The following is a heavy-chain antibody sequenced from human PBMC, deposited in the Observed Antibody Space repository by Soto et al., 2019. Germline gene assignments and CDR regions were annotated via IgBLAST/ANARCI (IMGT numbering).Heavy chain of an antibody. Sequence: QVQLVESGGGVVQPGRSLRLSCAASGFTFSSYGMHWVRQAPGKGLEWVAVIWYDGSNKYYADSVKGRFTISRDNSKNTLYLRMNSLRAEDTAVYYCPIDYADYEERFDPWGQGTLVTVSS. V-gene: IGHV3-33*01. CDR1: GFTFSSYG. CDR3: PIDYADYEERFDP. D-gene: IGHD4-17*01. J-gene: IGHJ5*02. CDR2: IWYDGSNK.